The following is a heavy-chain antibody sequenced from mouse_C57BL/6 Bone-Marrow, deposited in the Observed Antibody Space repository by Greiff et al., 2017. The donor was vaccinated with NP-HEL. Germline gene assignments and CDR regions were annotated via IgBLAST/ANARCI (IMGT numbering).Heavy chain of an antibody. CDR2: IYPRSGST. Sequence: QVQLQQSGAELVRPGASVKLSCKASGYTFTSYGISWVKQRTGQGLEWIGEIYPRSGSTYYIEKFKGKATLTADKSSSTAYMELRSLTAEDSAVYFCARRLRYAMDYWGQGTSVTVSS. V-gene: IGHV1-81*01. CDR3: ARRLRYAMDY. D-gene: IGHD3-2*02. CDR1: GYTFTSYG. J-gene: IGHJ4*01.